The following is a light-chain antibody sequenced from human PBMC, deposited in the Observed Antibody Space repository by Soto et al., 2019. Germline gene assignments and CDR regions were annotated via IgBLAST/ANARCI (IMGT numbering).Light chain of an antibody. CDR1: QSVSSN. J-gene: IGKJ1*01. CDR2: GAS. CDR3: QQYNNWPRT. Sequence: IVMTQSPVTLSVSPGERGTLSCRASQSVSSNLAWYQQKPGQAPRLLIYGASTRATGIPVRFSGSGSGTEFTLTISSLQSEDFVVYYCQQYNNWPRTFGQGTKVDIK. V-gene: IGKV3-15*01.